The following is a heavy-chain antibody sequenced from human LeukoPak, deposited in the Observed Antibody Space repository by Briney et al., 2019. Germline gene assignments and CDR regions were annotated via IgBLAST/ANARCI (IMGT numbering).Heavy chain of an antibody. V-gene: IGHV3-23*01. CDR2: FTVSGGST. D-gene: IGHD3-10*01. CDR1: GFTFSTYA. J-gene: IGHJ4*02. CDR3: AKDAVAPGSGGDYFDY. Sequence: PGGSLRLSCAASGFTFSTYAMSWVRQAPGKGLEWVSSFTVSGGSTCYVDSVKGRFTISRDNSKNTLYLQMHSLRADDTAVYYCAKDAVAPGSGGDYFDYWGQGTLVTVSS.